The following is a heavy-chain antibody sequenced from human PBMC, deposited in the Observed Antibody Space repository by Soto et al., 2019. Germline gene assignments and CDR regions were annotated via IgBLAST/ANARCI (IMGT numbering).Heavy chain of an antibody. CDR1: GFTFSSYA. CDR3: AKSRYDSSGYYYRKTPSAEYFQH. J-gene: IGHJ1*01. D-gene: IGHD3-22*01. CDR2: ISGSGGST. V-gene: IGHV3-23*01. Sequence: GGSLRLSCASSGFTFSSYAMSWVRQAPGKGLEWVSAISGSGGSTYYADSVKGRFTISRDNSKNTLYLQMNSLRAEDTAVYYCAKSRYDSSGYYYRKTPSAEYFQHWGQGTLVTVSS.